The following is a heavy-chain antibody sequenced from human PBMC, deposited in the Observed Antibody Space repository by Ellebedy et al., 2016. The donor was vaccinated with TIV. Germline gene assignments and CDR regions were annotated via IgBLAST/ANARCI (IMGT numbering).Heavy chain of an antibody. J-gene: IGHJ6*03. D-gene: IGHD3-10*01. CDR3: TRKLSGDYYYFMDV. CDR1: GFTFGDYA. CDR2: IRTKAYGETT. V-gene: IGHV3-49*03. Sequence: GESLKISXTASGFTFGDYALRWFRQAPGKGLEWVAFIRTKAYGETTDYAASVKGRFTISRDDSKDIAYLQMNSLKIEDTAVYYCTRKLSGDYYYFMDVWGQGTTVTVSS.